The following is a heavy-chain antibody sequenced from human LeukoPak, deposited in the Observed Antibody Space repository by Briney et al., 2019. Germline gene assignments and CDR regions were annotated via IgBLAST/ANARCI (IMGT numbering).Heavy chain of an antibody. D-gene: IGHD1-1*01. V-gene: IGHV3-13*01. CDR2: IGTAGDT. CDR1: GVTFSDYD. CDR3: ARVAKERVGGVYYFDY. Sequence: HPGGSLRLSCAASGVTFSDYDMHWVRQPTGKGLEWVAAIGTAGDTYYTGSVKGRFTISRENAKNSLYLQMNSLRAGDTAAYYCARVAKERVGGVYYFDYWGQGTLVTVSS. J-gene: IGHJ4*02.